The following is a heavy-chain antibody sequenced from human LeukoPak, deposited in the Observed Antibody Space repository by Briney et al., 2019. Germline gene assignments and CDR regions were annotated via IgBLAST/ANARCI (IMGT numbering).Heavy chain of an antibody. CDR1: GYTFTGYY. D-gene: IGHD2-2*01. CDR3: ASGRYCSSTSCYFEGYYYYMDV. CDR2: IIPIFGTA. Sequence: SVKVSCKASGYTFTGYYMHWVRQAPGQGLEWMGRIIPIFGTANYAQKFQGRVTITTDESTSTAYMELSSLRSEDTAVYYCASGRYCSSTSCYFEGYYYYMDVWGKGTTVTVSS. J-gene: IGHJ6*03. V-gene: IGHV1-69*05.